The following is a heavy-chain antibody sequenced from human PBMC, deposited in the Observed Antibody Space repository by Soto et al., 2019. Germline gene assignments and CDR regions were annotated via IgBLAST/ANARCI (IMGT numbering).Heavy chain of an antibody. Sequence: SETLSLTCAVSGGSISSSNWWSWVRQPPGKGLEWIGEIYHIGSTNYNPSLKSRVTISVDKSKNHFSLKLISVTAADTAVYYCASGRPYCTNGVCLTNYYYYYGMDVWGQGTTVTVSS. J-gene: IGHJ6*02. CDR1: GGSISSSNW. CDR3: ASGRPYCTNGVCLTNYYYYYGMDV. D-gene: IGHD2-8*01. V-gene: IGHV4-4*02. CDR2: IYHIGST.